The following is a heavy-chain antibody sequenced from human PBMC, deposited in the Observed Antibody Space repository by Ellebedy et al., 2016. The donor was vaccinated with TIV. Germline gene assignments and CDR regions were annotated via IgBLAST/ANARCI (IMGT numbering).Heavy chain of an antibody. CDR1: GYRFSTYW. CDR2: IFLRDSTT. Sequence: GESLKISXQGSGYRFSTYWIGWVRQMPGEGLEWMGIIFLRDSTTKYSPSFQGQVTISADTSINTAYLQWDSLTTSDSATYYCAGARNGDYPFDSWGQGTLVAVST. J-gene: IGHJ4*02. D-gene: IGHD4-17*01. CDR3: AGARNGDYPFDS. V-gene: IGHV5-51*01.